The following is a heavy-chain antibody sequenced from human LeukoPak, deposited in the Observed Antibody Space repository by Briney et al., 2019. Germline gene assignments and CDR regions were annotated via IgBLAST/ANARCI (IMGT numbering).Heavy chain of an antibody. D-gene: IGHD3-3*01. V-gene: IGHV4-61*01. J-gene: IGHJ6*03. CDR2: IYYSGST. CDR1: GYSISSGYY. Sequence: SETLSLTCTASGYSISSGYYWSWIRQPPGKGLEWIGYIYYSGSTNYNPSLKSRVTISVDTSKNQFSLKLSSVTAADTAVYYCARGPPYYDFWSGYYYHYYYMDVWGKGTTVTVSS. CDR3: ARGPPYYDFWSGYYYHYYYMDV.